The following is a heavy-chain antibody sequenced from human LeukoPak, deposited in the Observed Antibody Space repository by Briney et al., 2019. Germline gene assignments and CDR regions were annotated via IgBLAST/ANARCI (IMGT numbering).Heavy chain of an antibody. D-gene: IGHD1-26*01. Sequence: ASVKVSCKASGYTFTSYDINWVRQATGQGLEWMGWMNPNSGNTGYAQKFQGRVTITRNTSISTAYMELSSLRSEDTAVYYCARRNSGSYYYYYMDVWGKGTTVTVSS. CDR3: ARRNSGSYYYYYMDV. V-gene: IGHV1-8*03. CDR1: GYTFTSYD. CDR2: MNPNSGNT. J-gene: IGHJ6*03.